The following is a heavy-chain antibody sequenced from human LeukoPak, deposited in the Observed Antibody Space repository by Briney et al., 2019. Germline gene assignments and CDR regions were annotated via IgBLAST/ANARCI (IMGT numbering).Heavy chain of an antibody. CDR2: ISGSGGST. D-gene: IGHD6-19*01. CDR1: GFTFSSYA. CDR3: AKGLYSSGWYY. Sequence: GGSLRLSCAASGFTFSSYAMSWVRQAPGKGLEWVSAISGSGGSTYYADSVKGRFTISRDNSKNTLYLQLNSLRAEDTAVYYCAKGLYSSGWYYWGQGTLVTVSS. V-gene: IGHV3-23*01. J-gene: IGHJ4*02.